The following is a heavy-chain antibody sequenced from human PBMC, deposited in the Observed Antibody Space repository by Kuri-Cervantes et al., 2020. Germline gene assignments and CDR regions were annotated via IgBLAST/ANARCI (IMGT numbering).Heavy chain of an antibody. Sequence: SETLSLTCAVSGYSISSGYYWGWIRQPPGKGLEWIGSIYHGGNTYYNPSLKSRVTISVDTSKNQLSLKLSSVTAADTAVYYCARISGYSYGPNFDYWGQGTLVTVSS. CDR3: ARISGYSYGPNFDY. V-gene: IGHV4-38-2*01. J-gene: IGHJ4*02. CDR1: GYSISSGYY. D-gene: IGHD5-18*01. CDR2: IYHGGNT.